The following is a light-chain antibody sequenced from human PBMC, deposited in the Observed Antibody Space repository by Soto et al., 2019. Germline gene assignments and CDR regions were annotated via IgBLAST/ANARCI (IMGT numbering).Light chain of an antibody. CDR1: QVIGNY. V-gene: IGKV1-9*01. CDR3: QQLNSYPLT. J-gene: IGKJ4*01. CDR2: TAS. Sequence: DIQLTQSPSFLSASVGDRVTITCRASQVIGNYLAWYQQKPGKAPELLIYTASTLQSGVPSRFGGSASGTEFTLTISSLQTEDFATYYCQQLNSYPLTFGGGTKVEIK.